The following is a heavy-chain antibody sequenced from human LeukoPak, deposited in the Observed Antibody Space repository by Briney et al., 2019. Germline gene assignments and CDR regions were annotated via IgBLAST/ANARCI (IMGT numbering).Heavy chain of an antibody. CDR1: GFTVSSNY. D-gene: IGHD1-1*01. CDR3: ARDGDDLQISNWFDP. Sequence: GGSLRLSCAASGFTVSSNYMSWVRQAPGKGLEWVSVIYSGGSTYYADSMKGRFTISRDNSKNTLYLQMNSLRAEDTAVYYCARDGDDLQISNWFDPWGQGTLVTVSS. V-gene: IGHV3-66*01. J-gene: IGHJ5*02. CDR2: IYSGGST.